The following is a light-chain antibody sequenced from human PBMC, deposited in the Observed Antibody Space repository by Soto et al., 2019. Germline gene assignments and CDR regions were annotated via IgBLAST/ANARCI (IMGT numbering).Light chain of an antibody. CDR2: GSA. Sequence: QSVLTQPPSVSGAPGQRVTISCTGTTSNIGAGYDVHWYRHVPGTAPQLLIYGSANRPSGVPDRISGSKSGTSASLVIAGLQVEDEADYYCQSYDGSLRGSLFGGGTKLTVL. J-gene: IGLJ3*02. CDR3: QSYDGSLRGSL. CDR1: TSNIGAGYD. V-gene: IGLV1-40*01.